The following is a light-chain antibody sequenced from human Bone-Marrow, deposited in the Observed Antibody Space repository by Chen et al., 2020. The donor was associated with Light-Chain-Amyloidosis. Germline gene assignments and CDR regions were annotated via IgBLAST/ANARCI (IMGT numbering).Light chain of an antibody. CDR1: NIGYKG. CDR2: DDI. V-gene: IGLV3-21*02. Sequence: SYVLTQPPSVSVAPGETARITCGGDNIGYKGVHWYQLKPGQAPVLVVYDDIDRPSGIPERFSGSNSGNTATLTISRVEVGDEADYYCQMWDRTSTHYVFGFGTKVTVL. CDR3: QMWDRTSTHYV. J-gene: IGLJ1*01.